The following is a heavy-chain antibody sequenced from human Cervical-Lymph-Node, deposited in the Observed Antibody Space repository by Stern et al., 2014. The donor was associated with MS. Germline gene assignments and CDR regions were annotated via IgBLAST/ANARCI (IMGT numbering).Heavy chain of an antibody. J-gene: IGHJ4*02. Sequence: QVQLVQSGGGVVQPGRSLRLSCVVSGFTFNHYAMHWVRQAPGKGLEWVAVISYDGSNKHYADAVMGRFTISRDNSKNTLSLQMNSLRAEDTAVYYCARADVRGSYALFDYWGQGTLVTVSS. D-gene: IGHD3-16*01. CDR1: GFTFNHYA. CDR2: ISYDGSNK. V-gene: IGHV3-30*03. CDR3: ARADVRGSYALFDY.